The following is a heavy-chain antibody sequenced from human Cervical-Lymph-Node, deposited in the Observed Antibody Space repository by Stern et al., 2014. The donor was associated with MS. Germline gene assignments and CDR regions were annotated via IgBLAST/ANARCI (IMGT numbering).Heavy chain of an antibody. CDR3: ARDPVGATNLDY. CDR1: GYSISSGYY. D-gene: IGHD1-26*01. CDR2: FYHSGTP. Sequence: QLQLQESGPGLVKPSETLSLTCTVSGYSISSGYYWGWIRQPPGKGLEWIGGFYHSGTPSYNPSLKSRVTISVDTSKTQFSLKLSSVTAADTAVYYCARDPVGATNLDYWGQGTLVTVSS. J-gene: IGHJ4*02. V-gene: IGHV4-38-2*02.